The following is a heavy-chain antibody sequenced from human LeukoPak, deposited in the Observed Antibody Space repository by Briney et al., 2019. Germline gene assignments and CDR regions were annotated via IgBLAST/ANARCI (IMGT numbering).Heavy chain of an antibody. J-gene: IGHJ3*01. CDR1: GGSISDYL. Sequence: SETLSLTCSVSGGSISDYLWGWIRQPPGKGLEWIGHVYYIGKPTCSPSLESRVSISVDTSKNQSSLELTSVTAAGTAVYYCARRFRTGGDLHHDAYDVWGQGTVVTVSS. CDR2: VYYIGKP. CDR3: ARRFRTGGDLHHDAYDV. D-gene: IGHD3-16*01. V-gene: IGHV4-59*12.